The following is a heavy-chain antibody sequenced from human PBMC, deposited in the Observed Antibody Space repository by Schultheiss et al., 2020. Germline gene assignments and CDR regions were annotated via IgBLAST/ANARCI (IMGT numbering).Heavy chain of an antibody. D-gene: IGHD3-3*01. Sequence: GGSLRLSCAASGFTFSSYSMNWVRQAPGKGLEWVSSISSSGSTIYYADSVKGRFTISRDNAKNSLYLQMNSLRAEDTAVYYCARWGAIFGVVIYYYYGMDVWGKGTTGTVSA. CDR1: GFTFSSYS. J-gene: IGHJ6*04. CDR3: ARWGAIFGVVIYYYYGMDV. V-gene: IGHV3-48*04. CDR2: ISSSGSTI.